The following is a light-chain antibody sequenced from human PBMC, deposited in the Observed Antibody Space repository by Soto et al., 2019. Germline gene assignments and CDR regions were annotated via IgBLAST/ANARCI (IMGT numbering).Light chain of an antibody. CDR3: QHYHDWRIT. J-gene: IGKJ5*01. Sequence: EIVLTQSQATLSVSPGERATLSCRASQSIRDNLAWYQQKPGQTPRLLISDASTRATTIPARFSGSGSGTEFTLTINRLQSEDFAVYYCQHYHDWRITFGQGTRLEIK. CDR2: DAS. V-gene: IGKV3-15*01. CDR1: QSIRDN.